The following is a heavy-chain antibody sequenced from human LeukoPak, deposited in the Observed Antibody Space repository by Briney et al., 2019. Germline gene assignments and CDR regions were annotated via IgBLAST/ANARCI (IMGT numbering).Heavy chain of an antibody. D-gene: IGHD1-1*01. CDR1: GFTFSDYY. Sequence: GGSLRLSCAASGFTFSDYYMSWIRQAPGKGLEWVSSISSGSSYIDYADSLQGRFTISRDNGKNSLYLQMNSLRAEDTAVYYCALSKGRAQREYGMEVWGQGTTVTVSS. V-gene: IGHV3-11*06. CDR2: ISSGSSYI. J-gene: IGHJ6*02. CDR3: ALSKGRAQREYGMEV.